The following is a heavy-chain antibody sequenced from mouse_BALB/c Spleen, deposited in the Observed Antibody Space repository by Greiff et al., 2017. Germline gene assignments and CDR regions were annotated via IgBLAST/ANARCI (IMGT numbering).Heavy chain of an antibody. D-gene: IGHD2-14*01. Sequence: VKLVESGPGLVAPSQSLSITCTVSGFSLTSYGVHWVRQPPGKGLEWLGVIWAGGSTNYNSALMSRLSISKDNSKSQVFLKMNSLQTDDTAMYYCAREGVRRGYAMDYWGQGTSVTVSS. J-gene: IGHJ4*01. CDR1: GFSLTSYG. CDR3: AREGVRRGYAMDY. CDR2: IWAGGST. V-gene: IGHV2-9*02.